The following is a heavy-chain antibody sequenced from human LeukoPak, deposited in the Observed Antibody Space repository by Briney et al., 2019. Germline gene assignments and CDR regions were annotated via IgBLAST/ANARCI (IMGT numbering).Heavy chain of an antibody. Sequence: APSVKLSCKASGYTFTIYGISWVREAPGQALEWVGWISAYNGNTNYTQNLQGRDTMTTDTSTRTAYMEVRSMRSDDTAVYYCARGHGIAAADYWGQGTLVTVSS. CDR3: ARGHGIAAADY. V-gene: IGHV1-18*04. J-gene: IGHJ4*02. CDR2: ISAYNGNT. CDR1: GYTFTIYG. D-gene: IGHD6-13*01.